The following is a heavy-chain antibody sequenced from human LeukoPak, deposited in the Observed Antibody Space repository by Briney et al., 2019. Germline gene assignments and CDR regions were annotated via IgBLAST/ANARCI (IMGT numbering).Heavy chain of an antibody. D-gene: IGHD3-10*01. CDR3: ALRGVGGAFDI. CDR1: GFTFSTYA. CDR2: ISGGGSST. V-gene: IGHV3-23*01. Sequence: GGSLRLSCAASGFTFSTYAMSWVRQDAAKGLEWVSAISGGGSSTYYADSVKGRFTISRDNSNNALYLQMNSLRAEDTAVYYCALRGVGGAFDIWGHGTMVTVSS. J-gene: IGHJ3*02.